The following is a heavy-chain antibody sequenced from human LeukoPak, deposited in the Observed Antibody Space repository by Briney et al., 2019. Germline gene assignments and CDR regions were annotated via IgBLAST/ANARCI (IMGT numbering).Heavy chain of an antibody. Sequence: SQTLSLTCTVSGGSISSGGYYWSWIRQHPGNGLEWIGYIYYSGSTYYNPPLKRRVTISVDPSKSQFSLTLSSVTAADTALYYCARGVVVTPLEYYFDYWGQGTLVTLSS. CDR3: ARGVVVTPLEYYFDY. CDR2: IYYSGST. J-gene: IGHJ4*02. V-gene: IGHV4-31*03. CDR1: GGSISSGGYY. D-gene: IGHD2-21*02.